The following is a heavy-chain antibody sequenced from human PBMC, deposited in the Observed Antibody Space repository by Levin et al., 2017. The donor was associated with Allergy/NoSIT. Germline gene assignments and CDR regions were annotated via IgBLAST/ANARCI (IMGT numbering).Heavy chain of an antibody. Sequence: PSETLSLTCAVSGGSISSSNWWSWVRQPPGKGLEWIGEIYHSGSTNYNPSLKSRVTISVDKSKNQFSLKLSSVTAADTAVYYCARVRVVVAARRLDAFDIWGQGTMVTVSS. CDR1: GGSISSSNW. D-gene: IGHD2-15*01. J-gene: IGHJ3*02. CDR3: ARVRVVVAARRLDAFDI. V-gene: IGHV4-4*02. CDR2: IYHSGST.